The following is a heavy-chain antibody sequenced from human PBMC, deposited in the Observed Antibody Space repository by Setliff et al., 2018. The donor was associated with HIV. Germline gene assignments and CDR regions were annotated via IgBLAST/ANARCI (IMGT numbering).Heavy chain of an antibody. CDR1: GGTFSSYA. V-gene: IGHV1-69*05. CDR3: AGSILTGYYTFGADY. Sequence: GASVKVSCKASGGTFSSYAISWVRQAPGQGLEWMGGIIPIFGTTNYAQKFQGRVTITTDESTTTAYMELSSLRSEDTALYYRAGSILTGYYTFGADYWGQGTLVTVSS. CDR2: IIPIFGTT. D-gene: IGHD3-9*01. J-gene: IGHJ4*02.